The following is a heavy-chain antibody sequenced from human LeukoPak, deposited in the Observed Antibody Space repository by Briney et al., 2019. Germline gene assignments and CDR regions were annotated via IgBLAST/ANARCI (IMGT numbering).Heavy chain of an antibody. V-gene: IGHV4-59*01. CDR2: IYYSGST. Sequence: SETLSLTCTVSGGSISSYYWSWIRQPPGKGLEWIGYIYYSGSTSYNPSLKSRVTISVDTSKNQFSLKLSSVTAADTAVYYCARQAGDSSGYYYDYWGQGTLVTVSS. J-gene: IGHJ4*02. CDR1: GGSISSYY. CDR3: ARQAGDSSGYYYDY. D-gene: IGHD3-22*01.